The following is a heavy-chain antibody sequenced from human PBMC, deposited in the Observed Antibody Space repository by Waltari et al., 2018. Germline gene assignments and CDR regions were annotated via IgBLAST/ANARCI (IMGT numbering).Heavy chain of an antibody. CDR2: IIPILGIA. CDR1: GGTFSVHA. D-gene: IGHD5-18*01. J-gene: IGHJ6*02. Sequence: QVQLVQSGAEVKKPGSSVKVPCKASGGTFSVHALSWVRQTPGHGLDWMGRIIPILGIANYAQKFQGRVTITADKSTSTAYMELSSLRSEDTAVYYCARDEREYSYGYYSYYYGMDVWGQGTTVTVSS. CDR3: ARDEREYSYGYYSYYYGMDV. V-gene: IGHV1-69*09.